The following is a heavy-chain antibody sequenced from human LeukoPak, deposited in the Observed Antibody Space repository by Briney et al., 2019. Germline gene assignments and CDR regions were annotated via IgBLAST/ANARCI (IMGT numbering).Heavy chain of an antibody. Sequence: GGSLRLSCAASGFSFSSHWVHWVRQAPGKGLVWVSRISDDGSYTSNVDSVKGRFTISRDNVNNMLYLHMNSLRAEDTAVYYCAKDMANWGSGYYYYGMDVWGQGTTVTVSS. J-gene: IGHJ6*02. D-gene: IGHD7-27*01. CDR1: GFSFSSHW. CDR2: ISDDGSYT. V-gene: IGHV3-74*01. CDR3: AKDMANWGSGYYYYGMDV.